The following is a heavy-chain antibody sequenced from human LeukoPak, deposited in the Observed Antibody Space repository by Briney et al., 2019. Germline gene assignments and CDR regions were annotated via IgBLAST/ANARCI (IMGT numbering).Heavy chain of an antibody. Sequence: KDGESLQISCQGSGSSFTSYWIGWVRQLPGKGLEWMGIIYPGDSDTRYSPSFQGQVTISADKSISTAYLQWSSLKASDTAMYYCARGLRSDFDYWGQGTLVTVSS. CDR3: ARGLRSDFDY. V-gene: IGHV5-51*01. J-gene: IGHJ4*02. D-gene: IGHD5-12*01. CDR2: IYPGDSDT. CDR1: GSSFTSYW.